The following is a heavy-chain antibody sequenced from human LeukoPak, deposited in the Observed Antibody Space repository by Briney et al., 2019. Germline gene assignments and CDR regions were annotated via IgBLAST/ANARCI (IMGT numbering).Heavy chain of an antibody. V-gene: IGHV3-23*01. Sequence: GGSLRLSCAASGFTFSSYAMSWVRQAPGKGLEWVSAISGSGGSTFYADSVKGRFTVSRDNSKNTLYLQMNSPRAEDTAVYYCAKLSLGWYADYWGQGTLVIVSS. J-gene: IGHJ4*02. CDR3: AKLSLGWYADY. CDR2: ISGSGGST. CDR1: GFTFSSYA. D-gene: IGHD6-19*01.